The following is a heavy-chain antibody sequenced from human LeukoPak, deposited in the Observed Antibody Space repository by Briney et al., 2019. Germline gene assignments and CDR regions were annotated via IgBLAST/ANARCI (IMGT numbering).Heavy chain of an antibody. J-gene: IGHJ4*02. Sequence: TGGSLRLSCAASGFTFSIYNMNWVRQAPGKGLEWISYINPDSSTIQYADSVRGRFTTSRDNAKNSLYLQMNSLRADDTAVYYCVRDNSRGQSLGVIYWGQGSLVTVSS. V-gene: IGHV3-48*01. CDR3: VRDNSRGQSLGVIY. CDR1: GFTFSIYN. D-gene: IGHD3-22*01. CDR2: INPDSSTI.